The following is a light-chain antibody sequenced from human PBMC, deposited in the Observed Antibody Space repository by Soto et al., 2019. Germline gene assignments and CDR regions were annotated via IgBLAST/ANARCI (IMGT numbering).Light chain of an antibody. CDR1: QDINSY. CDR2: AAS. J-gene: IGKJ4*01. CDR3: QQYNIYLLT. Sequence: DVQMTQSPSSLSASVGDRVTITCRASQDINSYLAWYQQKPGNAPKSLIYAASSLQTGDPSRFSGSESGTDFTLTISNLQPEDSATYYCQQYNIYLLTFGGGTKVEIK. V-gene: IGKV1D-16*01.